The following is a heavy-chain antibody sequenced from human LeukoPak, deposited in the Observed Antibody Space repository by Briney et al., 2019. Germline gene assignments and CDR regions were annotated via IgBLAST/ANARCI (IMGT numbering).Heavy chain of an antibody. CDR2: IKRKIDGETT. V-gene: IGHV3-15*01. CDR1: GFTFSNAW. J-gene: IGHJ4*02. Sequence: PGGSLRLSCAASGFTFSNAWMSWVRQAPGKGLEWVGRIKRKIDGETTDYAAPVKGRFTISRDDSRNTVYLQMNSPKTEDTAVYYCTRDHPSYWGQGTLVTVSS. CDR3: TRDHPSY.